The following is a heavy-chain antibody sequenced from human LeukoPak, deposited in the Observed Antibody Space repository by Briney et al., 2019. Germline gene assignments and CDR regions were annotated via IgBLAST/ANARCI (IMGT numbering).Heavy chain of an antibody. CDR2: ISSDGSSK. D-gene: IGHD5-24*01. J-gene: IGHJ4*02. CDR1: AFSLNTYN. Sequence: PGGSLRLSCAASAFSLNTYNMNWVRQVPGKGLEWVAGISSDGSSKYYADSVKGRFTISRDNSRNTLYLQMNSLRTEDTALYYCAKGTYTAYNSGCAYWGQGTLVTVSS. CDR3: AKGTYTAYNSGCAY. V-gene: IGHV3-30*18.